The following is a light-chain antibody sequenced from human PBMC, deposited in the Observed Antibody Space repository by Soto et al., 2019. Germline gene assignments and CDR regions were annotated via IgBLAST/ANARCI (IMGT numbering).Light chain of an antibody. CDR1: SSDVGGYNY. Sequence: QSALTQPASVSGSPGQSITISCTGTSSDVGGYNYVSWYQHRPGKAPKLIVYDVSNRPSGVSNRFSGSKSGNTASLTISGLQTEDESDYYCSSYTSSSTLVFGGGTKVTVL. CDR2: DVS. CDR3: SSYTSSSTLV. V-gene: IGLV2-14*03. J-gene: IGLJ2*01.